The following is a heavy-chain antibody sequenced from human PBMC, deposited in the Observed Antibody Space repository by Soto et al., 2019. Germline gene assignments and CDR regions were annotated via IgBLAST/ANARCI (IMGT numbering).Heavy chain of an antibody. CDR2: VFSSGST. CDR3: ARVAFSYFGMDV. CDR1: GGAISSYY. V-gene: IGHV4-4*07. J-gene: IGHJ6*02. Sequence: KPSETLSLTCSVPGGAISSYYWSWVRQPAGKGLEWIGRVFSSGSTNYNASLKSRVTMSIDTSKNEVSLTLMSVTAADTGVYYCARVAFSYFGMDVWGPGTTVTVSS. D-gene: IGHD3-3*02.